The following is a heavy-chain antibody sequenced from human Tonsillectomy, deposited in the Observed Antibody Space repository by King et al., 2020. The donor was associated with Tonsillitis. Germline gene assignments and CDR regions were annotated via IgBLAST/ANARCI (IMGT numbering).Heavy chain of an antibody. CDR1: GYTFTSYY. D-gene: IGHD2-2*01. Sequence: VQLVESGAEVKKPGASVKVSCKASGYTFTSYYMHWVRQAPGQGLEWVGMINPSGGTTSYAQKFQGRVTMTRDTSTNTVYMELSSLRSEDTAVYYCARDRPCSSASCYGGSWFDPWGQGTLVTVCS. CDR2: INPSGGTT. CDR3: ARDRPCSSASCYGGSWFDP. V-gene: IGHV1-46*01. J-gene: IGHJ5*02.